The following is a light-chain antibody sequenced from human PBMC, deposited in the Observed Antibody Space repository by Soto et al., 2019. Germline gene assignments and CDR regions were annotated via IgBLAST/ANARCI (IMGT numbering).Light chain of an antibody. CDR3: QQYNNWPPTWT. Sequence: ELVMTQSPATLSVSPGERATLSCRGSQSVSSNLAWYQQKPGQAPRILIYGASTRATGIPARFSGSGSGTEFTLTISSLQSEDFAVYYCQQYNNWPPTWTFGQGTKVDIK. CDR1: QSVSSN. J-gene: IGKJ1*01. V-gene: IGKV3-15*01. CDR2: GAS.